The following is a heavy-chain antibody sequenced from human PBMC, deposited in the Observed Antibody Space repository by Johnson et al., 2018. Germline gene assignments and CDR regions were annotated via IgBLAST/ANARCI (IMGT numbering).Heavy chain of an antibody. CDR2: IYSGGST. V-gene: IGHV3-53*01. J-gene: IGHJ3*02. Sequence: EEQLLESGGGLIQPGGSLGLSCAASGFTVSSNYMSWVRQAPGKGLEWVSVIYSGGSTYYADSVKGRFTISRDNSKNTLYLKMNSLRAEETAVYYCAREHVGAFDIWGQGTMVTVSS. CDR3: AREHVGAFDI. D-gene: IGHD1-26*01. CDR1: GFTVSSNY.